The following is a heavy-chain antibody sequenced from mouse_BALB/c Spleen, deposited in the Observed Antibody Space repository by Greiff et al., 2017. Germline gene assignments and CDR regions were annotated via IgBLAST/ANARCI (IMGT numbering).Heavy chain of an antibody. J-gene: IGHJ4*01. CDR3: AREGHYAYAMDY. Sequence: QVQLQQPGAELVKPGASVKLSCKASGYTFTSYWMHWVKQRPGQGLEWIGEINPSNGRTNYNEKFKSKATLTVDKSSSTAYMQLSSLTSEDSAVYYCAREGHYAYAMDYWGQGTSVTVSA. CDR1: GYTFTSYW. D-gene: IGHD1-2*01. CDR2: INPSNGRT. V-gene: IGHV1S81*02.